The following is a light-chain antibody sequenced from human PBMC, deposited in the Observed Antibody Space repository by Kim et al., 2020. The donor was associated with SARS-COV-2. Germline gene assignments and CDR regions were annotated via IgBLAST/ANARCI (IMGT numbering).Light chain of an antibody. Sequence: VSPGERATLSCRASQSMRSTLAWYQQKPGQAPRLLMYGASTRATGIPARFSGIGSGTEFTHTISSLQSEDCAVYYCQQYNNRPQTFGQGTKVDIK. CDR1: QSMRST. J-gene: IGKJ1*01. V-gene: IGKV3-15*01. CDR3: QQYNNRPQT. CDR2: GAS.